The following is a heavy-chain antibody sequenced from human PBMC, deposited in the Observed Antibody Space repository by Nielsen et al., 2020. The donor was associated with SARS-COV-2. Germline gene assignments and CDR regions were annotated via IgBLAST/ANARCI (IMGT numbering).Heavy chain of an antibody. D-gene: IGHD2-21*01. V-gene: IGHV4-39*01. CDR1: IGSIGSSDQW. Sequence: SETLSLTCTVSIGSIGSSDQWWAWIRQSPGKGLEWIASIYHSGKVYYNPSLKSRVHISIDTSKNQFSLKLTSVLAADTALYYCARQLALGLWSFDIWGQGTLVTVSS. CDR2: IYHSGKV. CDR3: ARQLALGLWSFDI. J-gene: IGHJ3*02.